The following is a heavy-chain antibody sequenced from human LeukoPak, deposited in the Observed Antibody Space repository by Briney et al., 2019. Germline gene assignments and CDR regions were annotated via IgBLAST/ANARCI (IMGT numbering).Heavy chain of an antibody. V-gene: IGHV1-18*01. CDR2: ISAYNGNT. J-gene: IGHJ4*02. Sequence: ASVKVSCKASGYTFTSYGISWVRQAPGQGLEWMGWISAYNGNTNYAQKFQGRVTMTEDTSTDTAYMELSSLRSEDTAVYYCATVWNFNWNYLDYWGQGTLVTVSS. CDR1: GYTFTSYG. D-gene: IGHD1-20*01. CDR3: ATVWNFNWNYLDY.